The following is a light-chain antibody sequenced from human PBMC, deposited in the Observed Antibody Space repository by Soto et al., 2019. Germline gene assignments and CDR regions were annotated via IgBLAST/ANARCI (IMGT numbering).Light chain of an antibody. Sequence: QSVLTQPPSASGTPGQRVTISCSGSSSNIGSNYVFWYQQLPGTAPKVLMYRNNQRPSGGPDRFSGSKSGTSASLAISGLRYEDEADYYCATWDDSMSGYVVFGGGTKLTVL. CDR1: SSNIGSNY. V-gene: IGLV1-47*01. CDR2: RNN. J-gene: IGLJ2*01. CDR3: ATWDDSMSGYVV.